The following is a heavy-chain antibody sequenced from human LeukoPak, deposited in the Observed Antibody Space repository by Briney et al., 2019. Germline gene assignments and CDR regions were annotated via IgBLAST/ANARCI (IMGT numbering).Heavy chain of an antibody. V-gene: IGHV1-2*02. J-gene: IGHJ4*02. CDR2: INPNSGGT. D-gene: IGHD6-13*01. CDR1: GYTFTGYY. CDR3: ASLGTAIAGLPGDY. Sequence: WASVKVSCKASGYTFTGYYMHWVRQAPGQGLEWMGWINPNSGGTNYAQKFQGRVTMTRDTSISTAYMELSRLRSDDTAVYYCASLGTAIAGLPGDYWGQGTLVTVSS.